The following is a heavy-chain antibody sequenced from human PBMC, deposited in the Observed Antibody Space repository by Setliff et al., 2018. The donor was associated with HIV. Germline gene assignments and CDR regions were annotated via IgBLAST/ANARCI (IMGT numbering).Heavy chain of an antibody. Sequence: SATLSLTCTVSGGSISSYYWSWIRQPPGKGLEWIGYIYYSGSTNYNPSLKSRVTISVDTSKNQFSLKLSSVTAADTPVYYCARLCIAAAGTRSIPWYFDLWGRGTLVTVSS. CDR1: GGSISSYY. J-gene: IGHJ2*01. D-gene: IGHD6-13*01. V-gene: IGHV4-59*08. CDR3: ARLCIAAAGTRSIPWYFDL. CDR2: IYYSGST.